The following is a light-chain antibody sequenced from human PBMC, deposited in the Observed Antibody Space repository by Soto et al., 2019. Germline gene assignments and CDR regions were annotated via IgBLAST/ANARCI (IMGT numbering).Light chain of an antibody. CDR1: QNINFY. CDR3: QQSYTTPVYT. CDR2: AAS. J-gene: IGKJ2*01. Sequence: DIQMTQSPSSLSASVGDRVTITCRASQNINFYLNWYQQKPGKAPKLLIYAASNLQSMVPSRFSGSGSGTEFSLTISSLQPEDFPTYFCQQSYTTPVYTFGQGTKLDIK. V-gene: IGKV1-39*01.